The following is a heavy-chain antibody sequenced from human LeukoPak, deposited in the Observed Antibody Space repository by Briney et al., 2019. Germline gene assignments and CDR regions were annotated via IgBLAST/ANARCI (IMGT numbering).Heavy chain of an antibody. V-gene: IGHV3-30*03. D-gene: IGHD3-22*01. Sequence: GQSRRLSCAASGFTFSSYGMRWVRQAASKGLGWVAVISYDGSNKYYADSVKGRFTIPRDTSKNTLYPQMNSQRTEDTAVYYCARWYYYDTSGLYYGSFDYWGQGTLVTVSS. J-gene: IGHJ4*02. CDR1: GFTFSSYG. CDR2: ISYDGSNK. CDR3: ARWYYYDTSGLYYGSFDY.